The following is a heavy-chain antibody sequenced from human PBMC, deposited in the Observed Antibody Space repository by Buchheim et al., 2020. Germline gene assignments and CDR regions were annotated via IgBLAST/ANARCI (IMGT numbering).Heavy chain of an antibody. Sequence: QVQLQQWGAGLLKPSETLSLTCAVYGGSFSGYYWSWIRQPPGKGLEWIGEINHSGSTNYKQSLKSRVTISVDTSKNQLSLKLSSVTAADTAVYYCASLIMVRGVISYGMDVWGQGTT. J-gene: IGHJ6*02. CDR2: INHSGST. CDR1: GGSFSGYY. CDR3: ASLIMVRGVISYGMDV. V-gene: IGHV4-34*01. D-gene: IGHD3-10*01.